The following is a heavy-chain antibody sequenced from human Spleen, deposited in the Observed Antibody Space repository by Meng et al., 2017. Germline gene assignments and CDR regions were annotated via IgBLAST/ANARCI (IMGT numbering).Heavy chain of an antibody. D-gene: IGHD3-9*01. V-gene: IGHV3-15*01. Sequence: GGSLRLSCAASGFTFNNAWMTWVRQAPGKGLEWVGRIKTKTDGGTIDYAAPVKGRFTISRDDSKHTLYLQMNSLKTEDTAVYYCTYRPTTGDYWGQGTLVTVSS. CDR1: GFTFNNAW. CDR2: IKTKTDGGTI. J-gene: IGHJ4*02. CDR3: TYRPTTGDY.